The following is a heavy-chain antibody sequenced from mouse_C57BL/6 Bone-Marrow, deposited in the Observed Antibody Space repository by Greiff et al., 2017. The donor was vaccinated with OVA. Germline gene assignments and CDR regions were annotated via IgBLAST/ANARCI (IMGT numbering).Heavy chain of an antibody. D-gene: IGHD2-3*01. J-gene: IGHJ2*01. CDR2: ISSGGSYT. CDR1: GFTFSSYG. V-gene: IGHV5-6*01. Sequence: EVQLVESGGDLVKPGGSLKLSCAASGFTFSSYGMSWVRQTPDKRLEWVATISSGGSYTYYPDSVKGRFTISRDNAKSTLYLQMSSLKSEDTAVYYCASSDGYYLDYWGQGTTLTVSS. CDR3: ASSDGYYLDY.